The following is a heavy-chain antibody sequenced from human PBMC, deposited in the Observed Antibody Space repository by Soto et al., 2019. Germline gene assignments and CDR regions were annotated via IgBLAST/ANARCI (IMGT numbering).Heavy chain of an antibody. CDR3: AHAYVWGSLY. D-gene: IGHD3-10*02. V-gene: IGHV2-5*02. J-gene: IGHJ4*02. CDR2: IYWDDSK. CDR1: GFSLTTDRVG. Sequence: QITLKESGPTLVTPTQTLTLTCTFSGFSLTTDRVGVGWIRQPPGEALVWLAVIYWDDSKTYRPSLESRLTITKDTSKNQVALTMTTMDSLDTATYYFAHAYVWGSLYWGQGTLVSVSS.